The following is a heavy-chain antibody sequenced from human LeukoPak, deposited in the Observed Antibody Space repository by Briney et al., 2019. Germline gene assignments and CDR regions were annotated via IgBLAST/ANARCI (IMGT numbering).Heavy chain of an antibody. D-gene: IGHD4/OR15-4a*01. CDR1: GDSFSNNIAT. V-gene: IGHV6-1*01. CDR2: TYYRSRWGN. Sequence: SQTLSLTCAISGDSFSNNIATWNWVRQSPSRGLEWLGRTYYRSRWGNDYAISVKGRITINPDTSRNQFSLQLNSVTPEDTAVYYCVRDSDDYCWALDFWGQGTPVTVSS. J-gene: IGHJ4*02. CDR3: VRDSDDYCWALDF.